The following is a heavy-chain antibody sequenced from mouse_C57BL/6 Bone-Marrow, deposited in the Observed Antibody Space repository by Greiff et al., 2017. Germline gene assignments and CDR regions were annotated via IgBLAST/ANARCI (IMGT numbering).Heavy chain of an antibody. CDR3: ARWGDYYYYAMDY. CDR2: IWRGGST. Sequence: QVQLKQSGPGLVQPSQSLSITCTVSGFSLTSYGVHWVRQSPGKGLEWLGVIWRGGSTDYNAAFMSRLSISKDNSKSQVFFKMNSLQADDTAIYYCARWGDYYYYAMDYWGQGTSVTVSS. CDR1: GFSLTSYG. J-gene: IGHJ4*01. D-gene: IGHD2-4*01. V-gene: IGHV2-2*01.